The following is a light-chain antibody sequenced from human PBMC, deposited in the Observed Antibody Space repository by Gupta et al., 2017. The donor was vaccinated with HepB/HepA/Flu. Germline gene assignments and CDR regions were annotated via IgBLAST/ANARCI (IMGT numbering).Light chain of an antibody. CDR3: QQYPNYPNT. CDR2: GAS. J-gene: IGKJ5*01. V-gene: IGKV1-16*01. CDR1: QGITNY. Sequence: DTQMIHSACSLSASVGDRVTISCRASQGITNYLAWFQQKAGKAPKNLIYGASKGYNGVPSRFSGSGSGTDFTLNISNRQPEDFATYYCQQYPNYPNTFGQGTRLELK.